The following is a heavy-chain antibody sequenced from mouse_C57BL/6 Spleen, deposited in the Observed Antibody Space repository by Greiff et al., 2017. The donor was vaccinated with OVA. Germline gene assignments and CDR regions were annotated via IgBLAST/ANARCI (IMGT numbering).Heavy chain of an antibody. Sequence: VQLKQSGPELVKPGASVKISCKASGYTFTDYYMNWVKQSHGKSLEWIGDINPNNGGTSYNQKFKGKATLTVDKSSSTAYMELRSLTSEDSAVYYCARVGYYDFFDYWGQGTTLTVSS. CDR3: ARVGYYDFFDY. D-gene: IGHD2-4*01. CDR2: INPNNGGT. J-gene: IGHJ2*01. V-gene: IGHV1-26*01. CDR1: GYTFTDYY.